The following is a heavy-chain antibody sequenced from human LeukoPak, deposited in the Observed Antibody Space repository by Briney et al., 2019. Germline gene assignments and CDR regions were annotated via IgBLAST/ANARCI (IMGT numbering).Heavy chain of an antibody. Sequence: SETLSLTCTVSGGSVSSGNYYWSWIRRPPGKGLEWIGYIYYSGSTNYNPSLKSRVTISVDTSKNQFSLKLTSVTAADTAVYYCARGVGAVYWYFDLWGRGTLVTVSS. CDR1: GGSVSSGNYY. CDR2: IYYSGST. D-gene: IGHD1-26*01. J-gene: IGHJ2*01. CDR3: ARGVGAVYWYFDL. V-gene: IGHV4-61*01.